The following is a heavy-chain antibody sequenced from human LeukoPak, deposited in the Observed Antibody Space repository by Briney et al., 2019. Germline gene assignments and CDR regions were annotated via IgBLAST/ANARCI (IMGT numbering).Heavy chain of an antibody. Sequence: GGSLRLSCSASGFTLSNYAMHWVRQAPGKGLEYVSAISSSGGSIYYADSVRGRFTISRDDSKNTLYLQMGSLRVEDMAVYYCARVYVGSLDLWGQGTLVTVSS. CDR1: GFTLSNYA. CDR3: ARVYVGSLDL. V-gene: IGHV3-64*02. CDR2: ISSSGGSI. J-gene: IGHJ5*02. D-gene: IGHD2-8*01.